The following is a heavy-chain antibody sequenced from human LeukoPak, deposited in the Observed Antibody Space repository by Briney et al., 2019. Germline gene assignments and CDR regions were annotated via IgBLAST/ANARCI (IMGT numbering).Heavy chain of an antibody. V-gene: IGHV3-33*06. Sequence: PGGSLRLSCAASGFTFSSYGMHWVRQAPGKGLEWVAVIWYDGSNKYYADSVKGRFTISRDNSKNTLYLQMNSLRVEDTAVYYCAKDTYSSSSPNFDYWGQGTLVTVSS. CDR1: GFTFSSYG. D-gene: IGHD6-6*01. CDR2: IWYDGSNK. CDR3: AKDTYSSSSPNFDY. J-gene: IGHJ4*02.